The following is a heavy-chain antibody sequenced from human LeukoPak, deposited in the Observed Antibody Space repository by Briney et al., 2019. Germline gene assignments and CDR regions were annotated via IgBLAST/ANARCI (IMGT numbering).Heavy chain of an antibody. Sequence: GGSLRLSCAASGFTVSINYITWVRQAPGKGLEWVSVIYSGGSTYYADSVKGRFTISRDNSKNTLYLQMNSLRAEDTAVYYCARDDSGGIVVVPAAIDYWGQGTLVTVSS. V-gene: IGHV3-66*01. CDR2: IYSGGST. CDR1: GFTVSINY. J-gene: IGHJ4*02. CDR3: ARDDSGGIVVVPAAIDY. D-gene: IGHD2-2*01.